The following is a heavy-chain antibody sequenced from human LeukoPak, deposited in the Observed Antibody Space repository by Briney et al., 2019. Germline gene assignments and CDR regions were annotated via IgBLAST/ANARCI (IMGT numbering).Heavy chain of an antibody. CDR1: GFTFSSYW. J-gene: IGHJ6*03. CDR3: ARGVRSSGSYWPNYYYYYMDV. D-gene: IGHD3-10*01. V-gene: IGHV3-7*04. Sequence: PGGSLRLSCAASGFTFSSYWMSWVRQAPGKGLEWVANIKQDGSEKYYVDSVKGRFTISRDDAKNSLYLQMNSLRAEDTAVYYCARGVRSSGSYWPNYYYYYMDVWGKGTTVTISS. CDR2: IKQDGSEK.